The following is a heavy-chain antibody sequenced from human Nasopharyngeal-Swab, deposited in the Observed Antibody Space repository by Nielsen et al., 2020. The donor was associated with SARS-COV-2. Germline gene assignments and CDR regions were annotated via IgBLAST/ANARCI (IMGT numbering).Heavy chain of an antibody. CDR3: ARDSWGRGVYYYYGMDV. CDR2: IYYSGST. J-gene: IGHJ6*02. D-gene: IGHD7-27*01. CDR1: GGSISSYY. Sequence: SETLSLTCTVSGGSISSYYWSWIRQPPGKGLEWIGYIYYSGSTDYNPSLKSRVTISVDKSKNQFSLKLSSVPAADTAVYYCARDSWGRGVYYYYGMDVWGQGTTVTVSS. V-gene: IGHV4-59*13.